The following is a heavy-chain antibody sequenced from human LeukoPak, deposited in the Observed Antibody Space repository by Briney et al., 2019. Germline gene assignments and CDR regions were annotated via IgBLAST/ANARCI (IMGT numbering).Heavy chain of an antibody. CDR2: IYTSGST. V-gene: IGHV4-4*07. J-gene: IGHJ6*03. CDR1: GGSISSYY. CDR3: ARGLARSNYYYMDV. Sequence: PSETLSLTCTVSGGSISSYYWSWIRQPAGKGLEWIGRIYTSGSTNYNPSLKSRVTMPVDTSKNQFSLKLSSVTAADTAVYYCARGLARSNYYYMDVWGKGTTVTVSS. D-gene: IGHD2-15*01.